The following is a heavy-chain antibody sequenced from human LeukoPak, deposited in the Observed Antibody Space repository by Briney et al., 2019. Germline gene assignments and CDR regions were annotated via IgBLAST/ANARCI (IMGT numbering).Heavy chain of an antibody. V-gene: IGHV4-4*02. J-gene: IGHJ2*01. Sequence: SETLSLTCAVSGGSISSSNWWSWVRQPPGKGLEWIGEIYHSGSTNYNPSLKSRVTISVDKSKNQFSLKLSSVTAADTAVYYCARNVDFTLWLYYDSSRSNPPSGHYWYFDLWGRGTLVTVSS. CDR2: IYHSGST. D-gene: IGHD3-22*01. CDR1: GGSISSSNW. CDR3: ARNVDFTLWLYYDSSRSNPPSGHYWYFDL.